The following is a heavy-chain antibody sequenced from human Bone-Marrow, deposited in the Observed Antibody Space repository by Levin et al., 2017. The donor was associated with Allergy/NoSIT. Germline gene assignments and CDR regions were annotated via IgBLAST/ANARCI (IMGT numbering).Heavy chain of an antibody. CDR2: ISYDGRSK. J-gene: IGHJ6*02. CDR1: AFRLSPYA. V-gene: IGHV3-30-3*02. Sequence: GGSLRLSCTASAFRLSPYAMHWVRQAPGKGLEWVTVISYDGRSKYYADSVKGRFTVSRDKSKNTLYLQMNSLRAEDTAVYYCAKSLTTYLGDGVDVWGQGTTVTVSS. CDR3: AKSLTTYLGDGVDV. D-gene: IGHD4-11*01.